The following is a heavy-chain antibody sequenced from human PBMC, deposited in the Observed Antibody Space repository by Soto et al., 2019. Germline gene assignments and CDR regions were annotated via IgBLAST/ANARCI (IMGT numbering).Heavy chain of an antibody. CDR2: ISGFNGNT. J-gene: IGHJ4*02. Sequence: QVQLVQSGAEVKKPGASVRVSCKASGYTFSRYGISWVRQAPGQGLEWMGWISGFNGNTKESEKLQGRVTLTTDTSTNPAHMDLGGLTSDGTAVHYGARADAYSTPGSFDNWGQGTLVTVS. CDR1: GYTFSRYG. CDR3: ARADAYSTPGSFDN. V-gene: IGHV1-18*01. D-gene: IGHD6-13*01.